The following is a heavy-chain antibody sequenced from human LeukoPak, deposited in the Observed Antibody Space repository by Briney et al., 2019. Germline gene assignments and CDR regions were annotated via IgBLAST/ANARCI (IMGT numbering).Heavy chain of an antibody. CDR2: INHSGST. Sequence: SETLSLTCAVYGGSFSGYYWSWIRQPPGKGLEWIGEINHSGSTNYNPSLKSRVTISVDTSKNQFSLKLSSVTAADTAVYYCARGGIFGVVKKIKNYFDYWGQGTLVTVSS. D-gene: IGHD3-3*01. CDR1: GGSFSGYY. J-gene: IGHJ4*02. CDR3: ARGGIFGVVKKIKNYFDY. V-gene: IGHV4-34*01.